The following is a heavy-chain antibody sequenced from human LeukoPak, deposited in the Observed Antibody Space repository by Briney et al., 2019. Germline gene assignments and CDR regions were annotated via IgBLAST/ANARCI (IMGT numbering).Heavy chain of an antibody. CDR3: ARDGSHWDFDS. Sequence: ASVKVYCKASGYMFINDYIHWVRQAPGQGLEWMGRIIPRGGATIYAQNFQGRLTVTRDTSTSTVLMEPTSLRSEDTAVYYCARDGSHWDFDSWGQGTLVTVSS. CDR2: IIPRGGAT. J-gene: IGHJ4*02. V-gene: IGHV1-46*01. D-gene: IGHD7-27*01. CDR1: GYMFINDY.